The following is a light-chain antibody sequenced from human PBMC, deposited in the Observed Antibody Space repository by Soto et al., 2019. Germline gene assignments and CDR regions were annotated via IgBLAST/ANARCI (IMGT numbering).Light chain of an antibody. CDR1: QDISNF. CDR2: DAS. V-gene: IGKV1-33*01. CDR3: QQYENLPIT. Sequence: DIQMTQSPSSLSASVGDRVTITCQASQDISNFLNWYQQKPGTAPKLLIYDASNLEAGVPSRFSESGSGTDFIFIINSLQPEDIASYYCQQYENLPITFGPGTKVDVK. J-gene: IGKJ3*01.